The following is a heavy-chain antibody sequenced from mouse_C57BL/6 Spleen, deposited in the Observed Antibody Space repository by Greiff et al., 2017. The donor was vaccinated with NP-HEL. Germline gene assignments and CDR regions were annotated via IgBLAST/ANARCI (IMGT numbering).Heavy chain of an antibody. D-gene: IGHD2-5*01. CDR2: IRSKSTNYAT. CDR1: GFSFNTYA. V-gene: IGHV10-1*01. J-gene: IGHJ3*01. Sequence: GGGLVQPKGSLKLSCAASGFSFNTYAMNWVRQAPGKGLEWVARIRSKSTNYATYYAESVKDRFTISRDDSESMRYLQMNNLKTEDTAMYYCVRLSHSNCAYWGKGTLVTVSA. CDR3: VRLSHSNCAY.